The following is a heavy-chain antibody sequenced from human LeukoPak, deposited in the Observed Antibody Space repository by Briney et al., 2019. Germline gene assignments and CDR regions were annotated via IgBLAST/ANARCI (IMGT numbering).Heavy chain of an antibody. J-gene: IGHJ4*02. CDR2: IYHTGST. Sequence: PSETLSLTCTVSGGSISSYYWSWIRPPPGKGLEWIGYIYHTGSTSYNPSLKGRVTISVDTSKNQFSLKLSSVTAADTAVYYCARDLKWGQGTLVTVSS. CDR1: GGSISSYY. CDR3: ARDLK. V-gene: IGHV4-59*01.